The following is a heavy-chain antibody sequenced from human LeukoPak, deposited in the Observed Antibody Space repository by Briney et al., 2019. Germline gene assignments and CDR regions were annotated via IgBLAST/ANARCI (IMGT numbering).Heavy chain of an antibody. CDR2: IKQDGSEK. Sequence: PGGSLRLSCSVSGVTSAGYSISINGYSMTWIRQSPGKGLEWVANIKQDGSEKYYVDSMKDRFTISRDNSKNTLYLQMNSLRAEDTAVYYCAKGGTPSWFDPWGQGTLVTVSS. V-gene: IGHV3-7*01. CDR1: GVTSAGYSISINGYS. J-gene: IGHJ5*02. CDR3: AKGGTPSWFDP. D-gene: IGHD1-14*01.